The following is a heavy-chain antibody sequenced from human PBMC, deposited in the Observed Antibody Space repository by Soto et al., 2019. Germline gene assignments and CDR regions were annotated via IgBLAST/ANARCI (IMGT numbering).Heavy chain of an antibody. Sequence: QMQLVQSGAEVKKTGSSVTVSCKALGNTFTYRYLHWVRQAPGQALEWMGWITPFSADVHYAQTFQERVTITRDRSINTAYMQMSSLRSEDTAMYFCAGGGAGSGPFTWELPDHWGQGTLVTVSS. CDR2: ITPFSADV. CDR3: AGGGAGSGPFTWELPDH. CDR1: GNTFTYRY. V-gene: IGHV1-45*02. J-gene: IGHJ4*02. D-gene: IGHD1-26*01.